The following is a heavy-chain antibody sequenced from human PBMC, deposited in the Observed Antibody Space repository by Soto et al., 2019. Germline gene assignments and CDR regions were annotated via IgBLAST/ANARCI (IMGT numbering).Heavy chain of an antibody. J-gene: IGHJ6*01. Sequence: QGKLVQSGPEVKKPGASVKVSCKASGYTFSRYGISWVRQAPGQGLEWMGWVSGYNGDTKYAQKVQGRVTMTVDTSTYTAYMELRSLTSDDTAKYYCAKNGQPPYYYYGMDVW. V-gene: IGHV1-18*01. CDR2: VSGYNGDT. CDR3: AKNGQPPYYYYGMDV. CDR1: GYTFSRYG. D-gene: IGHD2-8*01.